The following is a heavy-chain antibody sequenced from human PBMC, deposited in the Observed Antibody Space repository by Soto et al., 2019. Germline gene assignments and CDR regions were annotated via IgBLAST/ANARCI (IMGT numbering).Heavy chain of an antibody. CDR3: AREKTYYDILTGYGPFLFFDY. V-gene: IGHV3-74*01. CDR2: INSDGSST. J-gene: IGHJ4*02. D-gene: IGHD3-9*01. Sequence: GGSLRLSCAASGFTFSSYWMHWVRQAPGKGLVWVSRINSDGSSTSYADSVKGRFTISRDNAKNTLYLQMNSLRAEDTAVYYCAREKTYYDILTGYGPFLFFDYWGQGTLVTVSS. CDR1: GFTFSSYW.